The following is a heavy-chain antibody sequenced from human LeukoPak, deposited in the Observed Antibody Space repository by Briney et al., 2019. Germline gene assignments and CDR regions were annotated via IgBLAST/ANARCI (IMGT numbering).Heavy chain of an antibody. CDR1: GYTFSAYG. CDR2: IRYDGSKK. V-gene: IGHV3-33*01. CDR3: VRDPATRGYYYDY. Sequence: PGGSLRLSCAASGYTFSAYGMHWVRQAPGKGLEWVAAIRYDGSKKFYADSVEGRFTISRDDSKSTLYLQMYSLRVEDTAVYYCVRDPATRGYYYDYWGQGTLVTVSS. J-gene: IGHJ4*02. D-gene: IGHD3-3*01.